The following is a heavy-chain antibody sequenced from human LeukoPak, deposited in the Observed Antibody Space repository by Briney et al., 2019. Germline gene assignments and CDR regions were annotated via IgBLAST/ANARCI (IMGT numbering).Heavy chain of an antibody. J-gene: IGHJ4*02. D-gene: IGHD6-13*01. CDR1: GYTFTSYY. CDR2: INPSGGST. Sequence: ASVKVSCKASGYTFTSYYMHWVRQAPGQGLEWMGIINPSGGSTSYAQKFQGRVTMTRDMSTSTVYMELSSLRSEDTAVYYCAREPQQQLVLFPFDYWGQGTPVTVSS. V-gene: IGHV1-46*01. CDR3: AREPQQQLVLFPFDY.